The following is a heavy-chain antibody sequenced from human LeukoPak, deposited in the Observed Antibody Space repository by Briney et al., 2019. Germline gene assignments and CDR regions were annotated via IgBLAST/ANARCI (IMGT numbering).Heavy chain of an antibody. CDR1: GGSISNFF. V-gene: IGHV4-59*01. J-gene: IGHJ3*01. CDR2: IYSSGST. Sequence: WGTLSLTCTASGGSISNFFWNWVRRPPGKGLEWFGYIYSSGSTYYNPSLKSRLTISLDTSKNQFSLQMSSVTAADTAVYYCARSDYGGNSAAFGVWGQGTMVTVSS. D-gene: IGHD4-23*01. CDR3: ARSDYGGNSAAFGV.